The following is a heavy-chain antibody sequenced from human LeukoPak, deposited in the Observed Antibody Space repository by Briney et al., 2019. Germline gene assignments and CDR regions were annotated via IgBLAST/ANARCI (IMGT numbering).Heavy chain of an antibody. J-gene: IGHJ4*02. Sequence: QPGGSLRLSCAASGFPFSSYAMSWVRQAPGKGLEWVSAISGSGGSTYSADSVKGRFTISRDNSKNTLFLQMSSLRAEDTAVYYCVKVRFQWPKDYWGQGTLVTVSS. V-gene: IGHV3-23*01. CDR3: VKVRFQWPKDY. CDR1: GFPFSSYA. D-gene: IGHD6-19*01. CDR2: ISGSGGST.